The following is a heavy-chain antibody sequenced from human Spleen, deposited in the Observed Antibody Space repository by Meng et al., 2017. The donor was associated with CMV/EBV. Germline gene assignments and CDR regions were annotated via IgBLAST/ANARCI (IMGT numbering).Heavy chain of an antibody. CDR1: GGSFNNCY. Sequence: EQLPQGGAGLLQPSETLSLPRTVYGGSFNNCYWKWSPPPAGKGLEWFWRISSSGSIDDNHSFRSRAIMSIDTSKNQLSLKLFSVTAADTAVYYCARAGARGVPVDYWGQGILVTVSS. CDR2: ISSSGSI. D-gene: IGHD3-10*01. CDR3: ARAGARGVPVDY. V-gene: IGHV4-59*10. J-gene: IGHJ4*02.